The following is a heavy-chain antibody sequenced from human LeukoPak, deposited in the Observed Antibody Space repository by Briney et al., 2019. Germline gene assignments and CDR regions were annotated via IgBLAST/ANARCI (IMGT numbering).Heavy chain of an antibody. D-gene: IGHD3-22*01. J-gene: IGHJ4*02. CDR3: AKDDDSSGYSYFDY. CDR2: ISGGSGST. V-gene: IGHV3-23*01. Sequence: GGSLRLSCAASGFTFSSYAMSWVRQAPEKGLAWVSTISGGSGSTYCADSVKGRFTISRDNSKNTLYLQMNSLRAEDTAVYYCAKDDDSSGYSYFDYWGQGTLVTVSS. CDR1: GFTFSSYA.